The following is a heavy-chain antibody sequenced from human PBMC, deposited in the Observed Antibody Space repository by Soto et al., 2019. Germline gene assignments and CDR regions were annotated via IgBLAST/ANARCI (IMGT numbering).Heavy chain of an antibody. CDR3: ARVIVGATTDYYYYYGMDV. CDR1: GYTFTSYG. V-gene: IGHV1-18*01. CDR2: ISAYNGNT. D-gene: IGHD1-26*01. Sequence: GASVKVSCKSSGYTFTSYGISCVRQAPGQGLEWMGWISAYNGNTNYAQKLQGRVTMTTDTSTSTAHMELRSLRSDDTAVYYCARVIVGATTDYYYYYGMDVWGQGTTVTVSS. J-gene: IGHJ6*02.